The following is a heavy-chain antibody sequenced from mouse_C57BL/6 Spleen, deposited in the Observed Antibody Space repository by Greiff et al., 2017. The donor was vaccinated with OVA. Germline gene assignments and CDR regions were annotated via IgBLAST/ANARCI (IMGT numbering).Heavy chain of an antibody. CDR3: SRDSSYYFDY. Sequence: EVKLLESGGGLVQPGGSMKLSCVASGFTFSNYWMNWVRQSPEKGLEWVAHIRFNSDNYATHYTETVKGRFTISRDDSKSSVYLQMNNVRAEDTGIYYCSRDSSYYFDYWGQGTTLTVSS. V-gene: IGHV6-3*01. CDR1: GFTFSNYW. CDR2: IRFNSDNYAT. J-gene: IGHJ2*01. D-gene: IGHD1-1*01.